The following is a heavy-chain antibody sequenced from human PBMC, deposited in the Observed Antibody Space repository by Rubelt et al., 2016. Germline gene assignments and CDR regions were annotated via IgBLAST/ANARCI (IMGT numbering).Heavy chain of an antibody. Sequence: EVQLVESGGGLVQPGGSLRLSCAASGFTFSSYSMNWVRQAPGKGLAWVSYIRRSSSTIYDADAAKGRLTISRDNSKNTMYLQMNSLRAEDTAVYYCAKDMGAAGTDFDYWGQGTLVTVSS. CDR3: AKDMGAAGTDFDY. CDR2: IRRSSSTI. CDR1: GFTFSSYS. V-gene: IGHV3-48*01. J-gene: IGHJ4*02. D-gene: IGHD6-13*01.